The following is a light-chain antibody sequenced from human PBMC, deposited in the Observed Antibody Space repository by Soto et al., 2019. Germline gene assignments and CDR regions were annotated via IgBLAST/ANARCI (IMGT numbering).Light chain of an antibody. CDR2: EVS. J-gene: IGLJ1*01. CDR1: SSDVGSYNL. Sequence: QSVLTQPASVSGSPGQSITISCTGTSSDVGSYNLVSWYQQHPGKAPKLMIYEVSKRPSGVSNRFSGSNSGNTASLTISGLQAEDEADYYCCSYAGSSPYNYVFGTGTKLTVL. CDR3: CSYAGSSPYNYV. V-gene: IGLV2-23*02.